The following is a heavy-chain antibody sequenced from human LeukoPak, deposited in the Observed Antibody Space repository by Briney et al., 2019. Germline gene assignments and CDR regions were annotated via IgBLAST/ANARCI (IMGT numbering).Heavy chain of an antibody. J-gene: IGHJ2*01. CDR1: GCTFSNYW. CDR3: ARRYFDL. CDR2: IKQDGSEK. V-gene: IGHV3-7*01. Sequence: GGSLRLSCAASGCTFSNYWMSWVRQAPGKGLEWVANIKQDGSEKYYVDSVKGRFTISGDNAKNSLYLQMNSLRAEDTAVYYCARRYFDLWGRGTLVTVSS.